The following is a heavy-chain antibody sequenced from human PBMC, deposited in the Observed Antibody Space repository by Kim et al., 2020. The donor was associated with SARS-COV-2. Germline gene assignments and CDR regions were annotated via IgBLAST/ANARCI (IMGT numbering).Heavy chain of an antibody. V-gene: IGHV3-30*02. CDR2: IRSDGSNK. CDR3: ANFES. Sequence: GGSLRLSCAASGFTFSVYGMHWVRQAPGKGLEWVAVIRSDGSNKYYADSVKGRFTISRDNSKNMLFWQMNSLRAEDTAVYYCANFESWGQGTLATVSS. CDR1: GFTFSVYG. J-gene: IGHJ4*02.